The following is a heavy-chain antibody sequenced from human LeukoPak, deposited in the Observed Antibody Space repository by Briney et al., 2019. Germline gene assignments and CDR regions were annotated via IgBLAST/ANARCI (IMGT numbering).Heavy chain of an antibody. V-gene: IGHV7-4-1*02. J-gene: IGHJ3*02. CDR2: INPNTGNP. D-gene: IGHD3-9*01. CDR3: ASSVGLRYFDFLFGGNAFDI. Sequence: ASVKVSCKASGYTFTNFAMNWVRQAPGQGLEWMGWINPNTGNPTSAQGFTGRFVFSLDTSVSTAYLQISSLKAEDTAVYYCASSVGLRYFDFLFGGNAFDIWGQGTMVTVSS. CDR1: GYTFTNFA.